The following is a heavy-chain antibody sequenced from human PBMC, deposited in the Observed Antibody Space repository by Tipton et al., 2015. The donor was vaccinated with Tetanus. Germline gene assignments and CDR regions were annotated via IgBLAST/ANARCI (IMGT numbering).Heavy chain of an antibody. CDR3: ARDGWGLTNWFDS. V-gene: IGHV4-34*01. J-gene: IGHJ5*01. Sequence: LRLSCKVSGGSFSGYYWSWIRQPPGKGLEWIGEINHSGSTNYNPSLKSRVTMSLDTSKSQFSLKLSSVTAADTAVYYCARDGWGLTNWFDSWGQGTLVTVSS. CDR2: INHSGST. D-gene: IGHD4/OR15-4a*01. CDR1: GGSFSGYY.